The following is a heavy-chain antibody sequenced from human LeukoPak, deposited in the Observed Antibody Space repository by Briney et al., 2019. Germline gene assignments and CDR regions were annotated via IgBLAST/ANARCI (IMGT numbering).Heavy chain of an antibody. CDR1: GGTFSSYA. Sequence: SVKVSCKASGGTFSSYAISWVRQAPGQGLEWMGGIIPIFGTANYAQKFQGRVTITADESTSTAYMELSSLRSEDTAVYYCARDVGEYCSSTPCGAFDIWGQGTMVTVSS. J-gene: IGHJ3*02. CDR2: IIPIFGTA. V-gene: IGHV1-69*13. CDR3: ARDVGEYCSSTPCGAFDI. D-gene: IGHD2-2*01.